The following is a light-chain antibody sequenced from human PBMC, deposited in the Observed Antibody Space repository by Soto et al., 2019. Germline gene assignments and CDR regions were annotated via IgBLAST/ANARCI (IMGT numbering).Light chain of an antibody. Sequence: DIQMTQSPSTLSGSVGDRVTITCRASQTISSWLAWYQQKPGKAPKLLIYKASTLKSGVPSRFIGSGSGTEFTLTISSLQPDDFATYYCQHYNIYSEPFGQGTKVELK. J-gene: IGKJ1*01. V-gene: IGKV1-5*03. CDR2: KAS. CDR1: QTISSW. CDR3: QHYNIYSEP.